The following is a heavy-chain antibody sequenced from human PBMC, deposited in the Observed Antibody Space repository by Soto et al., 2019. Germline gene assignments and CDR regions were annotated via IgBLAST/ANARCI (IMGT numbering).Heavy chain of an antibody. V-gene: IGHV1-18*01. J-gene: IGHJ5*02. CDR3: ARVVPGAEAWFGP. D-gene: IGHD2-2*01. CDR2: ISLYSDGT. CDR1: GCTFSNYG. Sequence: GASVKVSFKTSGCTFSNYGITWVRQAPGQPLEWLGWISLYSDGTNYAQKFQGRVSMTTDTSTTTAYMELRSLRSDDTAVYYCARVVPGAEAWFGPWGQGTLVTVSS.